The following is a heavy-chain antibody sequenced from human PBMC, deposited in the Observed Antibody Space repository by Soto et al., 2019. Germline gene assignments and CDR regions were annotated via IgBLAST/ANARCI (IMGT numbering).Heavy chain of an antibody. V-gene: IGHV4-4*09. CDR1: GGSISSYY. J-gene: IGHJ5*02. D-gene: IGHD6-13*01. Sequence: LTCTVSGGSISSYYWSWIRQPPGKGLEWIGYIYGTGNMYYKSSLKSRVTISVDTSKNQFSLKLSSVTAADTAVYYCARERPDGSRLDPWGQGTLVTVS. CDR3: ARERPDGSRLDP. CDR2: IYGTGNM.